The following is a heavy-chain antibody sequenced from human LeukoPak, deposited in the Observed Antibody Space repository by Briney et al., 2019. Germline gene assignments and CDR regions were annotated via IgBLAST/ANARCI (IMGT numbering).Heavy chain of an antibody. CDR1: GGSISSSNW. CDR2: IYHSGST. J-gene: IGHJ5*02. D-gene: IGHD1-26*01. Sequence: KPSGTLSLTCAVSGGSISSSNWWSWVRQPPGKGLEWIGEIYHSGSTNFNPSLKTRVTISVDKSKKHFSLKMTSVTAADTAVYYCARVRLSGARYSWFDPWGQGTLVTVSS. CDR3: ARVRLSGARYSWFDP. V-gene: IGHV4-4*02.